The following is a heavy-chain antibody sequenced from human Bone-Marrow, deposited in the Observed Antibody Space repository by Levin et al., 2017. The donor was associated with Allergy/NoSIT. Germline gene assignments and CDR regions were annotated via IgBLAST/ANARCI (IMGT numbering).Heavy chain of an antibody. CDR2: IYSDGNT. CDR1: EFTVSRNY. CDR3: ARKPDTLDTLLVLPGDV. D-gene: IGHD5-18*01. Sequence: GGSLRLSCTVSEFTVSRNYMTWVRQAPGKGLEWVSLIYSDGNTDYADSVKGRFTISRDNSRNTLYLQMNSLRAEETAVYYCARKPDTLDTLLVLPGDVWGKGTTVTVSS. J-gene: IGHJ6*04. V-gene: IGHV3-66*02.